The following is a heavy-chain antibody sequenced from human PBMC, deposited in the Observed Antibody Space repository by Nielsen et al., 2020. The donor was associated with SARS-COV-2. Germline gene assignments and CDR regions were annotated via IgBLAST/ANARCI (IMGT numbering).Heavy chain of an antibody. J-gene: IGHJ4*02. CDR3: ALHRQWELLDIDY. Sequence: GSLRLSCSVPGGPISSNFYYWGWIRQPPGKGLEWIGSHYYGGSTYYNPSLKSRVTISVDTSKNKFSLRLTSVTATDTAVYYCALHRQWELLDIDYWGQGTLVTVSS. CDR2: HYYGGST. V-gene: IGHV4-39*01. D-gene: IGHD1-26*01. CDR1: GGPISSNFYY.